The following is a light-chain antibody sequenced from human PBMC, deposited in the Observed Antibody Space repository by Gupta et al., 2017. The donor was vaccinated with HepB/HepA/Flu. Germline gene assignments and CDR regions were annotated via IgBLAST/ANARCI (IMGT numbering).Light chain of an antibody. CDR1: SSNIGSNT. CDR3: AAWDDSRNGRL. Sequence: QSVLTQPPSASGPPGQRVTGSCSGSSSNIGSNTVHWYQPLPGTAPKVLIYSNNQRLSGVPDRFSGSKSGTSASLAISGLQAEDEADYYCAAWDDSRNGRLFGGGTKLTVL. V-gene: IGLV1-44*01. CDR2: SNN. J-gene: IGLJ2*01.